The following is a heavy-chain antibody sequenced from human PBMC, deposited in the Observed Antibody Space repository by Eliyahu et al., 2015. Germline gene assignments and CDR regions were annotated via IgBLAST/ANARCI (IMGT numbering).Heavy chain of an antibody. D-gene: IGHD6-13*01. J-gene: IGHJ6*03. V-gene: IGHV3-30*18. CDR1: GFTXXGYG. CDR2: ISYDGSNK. CDR3: AKPGFSTAGYSSSWYGGYYMDV. Sequence: QVQLVESGGGVVQPGRSLRLSCAASGFTXXGYGXXWXRQXPGKGLEWVAVISYDGSNKYYADSVKGRFTISRDNSKNTLYLQMNSLRAEDTAVYYCAKPGFSTAGYSSSWYGGYYMDVWGKGTTVTVSS.